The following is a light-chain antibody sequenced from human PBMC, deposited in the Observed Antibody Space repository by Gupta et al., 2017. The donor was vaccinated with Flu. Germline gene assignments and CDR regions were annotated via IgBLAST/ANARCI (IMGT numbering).Light chain of an antibody. V-gene: IGKV1-39*01. Sequence: DIQMTESLSSLSASVGDRATIARRASESISSYFIWYQQKPGKAPKLLIYAASSTQSGVPSCICSSSSATDVTITISSLQHEDFATYYYQQSYSTHAFTFGRGTKVEIK. CDR1: ESISSY. CDR3: QQSYSTHAFT. CDR2: AAS. J-gene: IGKJ2*01.